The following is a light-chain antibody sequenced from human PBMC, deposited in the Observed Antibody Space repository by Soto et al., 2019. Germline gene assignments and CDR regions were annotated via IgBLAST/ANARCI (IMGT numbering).Light chain of an antibody. CDR3: QESFSKTLNA. CDR1: QSISSY. V-gene: IGKV1-39*01. J-gene: IGKJ2*01. Sequence: DIQMTQSPSSLSASVGDRATITCRASQSISSYLNWYQQKPGKVPKLLIYAASSLQSGVPARFSGSGSGKDFTLTISGLQPKDCAHYYGQESFSKTLNALGRGTKWEIK. CDR2: AAS.